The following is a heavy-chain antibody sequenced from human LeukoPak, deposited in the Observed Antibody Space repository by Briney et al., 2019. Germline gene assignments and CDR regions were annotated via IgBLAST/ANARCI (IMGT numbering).Heavy chain of an antibody. Sequence: GGSLRLSCAASGFTFSSYAMSWVRQAPGKGLEWVSAISGSGGSTYYADSVKGRFTISRDNSKNTLYLQMNSLRAEDTSVYYCVREGVAAHFDYWGQGTLVTVSS. J-gene: IGHJ4*02. CDR3: VREGVAAHFDY. V-gene: IGHV3-23*01. CDR2: ISGSGGST. CDR1: GFTFSSYA. D-gene: IGHD5-12*01.